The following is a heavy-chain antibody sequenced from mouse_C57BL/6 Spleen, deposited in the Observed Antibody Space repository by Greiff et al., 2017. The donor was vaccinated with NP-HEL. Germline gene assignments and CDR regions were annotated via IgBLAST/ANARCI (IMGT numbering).Heavy chain of an antibody. CDR1: GFNIKHTY. CDR3: ARKGELGRWAWFAY. J-gene: IGHJ3*01. Sequence: EVKLMESVAELVRPGASVKLSCTASGFNIKHTYMHWVKQRPEQGLEWIGRIDPANGNTKYAPKFPGKATITADTSSNTAYLQLSSLTSEDTAIYYCARKGELGRWAWFAYWCQGTLVTVSA. CDR2: IDPANGNT. V-gene: IGHV14-3*01. D-gene: IGHD4-1*01.